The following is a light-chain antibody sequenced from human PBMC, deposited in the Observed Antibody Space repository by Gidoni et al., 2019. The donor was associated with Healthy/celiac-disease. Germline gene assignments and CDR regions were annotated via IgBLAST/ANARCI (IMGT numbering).Light chain of an antibody. J-gene: IGKJ1*01. CDR3: QQYGSATWT. CDR2: GAS. V-gene: IGKV3-20*01. CDR1: QSVSSSY. Sequence: IVLTQSPGTLSLSPGERATLSCRASQSVSSSYLAWYQQKPGQAPRLIIYGASSRATGIPDRFSGSGSGTDFTLTSSRLEPEEFAVYYWQQYGSATWTFGQGTKVEIK.